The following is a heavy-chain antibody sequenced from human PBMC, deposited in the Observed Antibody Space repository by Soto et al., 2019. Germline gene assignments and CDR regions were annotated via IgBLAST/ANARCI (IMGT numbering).Heavy chain of an antibody. J-gene: IGHJ3*02. CDR1: GGSISSYY. CDR3: ARPSSIAARDAFDI. CDR2: IYYSRST. D-gene: IGHD6-6*01. Sequence: SETLSLTCTVSGGSISSYYWSWIRQPPGKGLEWIGYIYYSRSTNYNPSLKSRVTISVDTSKNQFSLKLSSVTAADTAVYYCARPSSIAARDAFDIWGQGTMVTVSS. V-gene: IGHV4-59*08.